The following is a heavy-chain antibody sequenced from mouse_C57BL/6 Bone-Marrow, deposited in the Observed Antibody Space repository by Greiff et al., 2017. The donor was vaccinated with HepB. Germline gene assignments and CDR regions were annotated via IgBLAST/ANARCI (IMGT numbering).Heavy chain of an antibody. CDR2: IYPRSGNT. V-gene: IGHV1-81*01. CDR1: GYTFTSYG. CDR3: ARKGYGGSLDY. Sequence: QVQLQQSGAELARPGASVKLSCKASGYTFTSYGISWVKQRTGQGLEWIGEIYPRSGNTYHNEKYKGKATLTADKSSSTAYMELRSLTSEDAAVYFCARKGYGGSLDYWGQGTTLTVSS. D-gene: IGHD1-1*01. J-gene: IGHJ2*01.